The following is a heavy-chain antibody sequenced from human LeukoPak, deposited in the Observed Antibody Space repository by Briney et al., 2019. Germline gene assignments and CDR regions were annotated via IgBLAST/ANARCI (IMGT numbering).Heavy chain of an antibody. D-gene: IGHD2-15*01. CDR2: ISAYNGNT. CDR1: GYTFTSYG. J-gene: IGHJ5*02. V-gene: IGHV1-18*01. Sequence: ASVKVSCKASGYTFTSYGISWVRQAPGQGLEWMGWISAYNGNTNYAQKLQGRVTITADESTSTAYMELSSLRSEDTAVYYCARGGLRFYCSGGSCYLNWFDPWGQGTLVTVSS. CDR3: ARGGLRFYCSGGSCYLNWFDP.